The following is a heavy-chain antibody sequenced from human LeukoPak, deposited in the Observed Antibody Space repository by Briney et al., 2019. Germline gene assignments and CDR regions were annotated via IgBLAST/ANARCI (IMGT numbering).Heavy chain of an antibody. CDR2: IKAGNGDT. CDR1: GYIFTKYV. V-gene: IGHV1-3*01. Sequence: ASVKVSCKASGYIFTKYVVHWVRQAPGQRPEWMGWIKAGNGDTKYSQNFQVRLTITRDTSASAVYMELSSVTSEDTALYYCARDDCGDTCYPGGYWGQGTLVTVSS. CDR3: ARDDCGDTCYPGGY. D-gene: IGHD2-21*01. J-gene: IGHJ4*02.